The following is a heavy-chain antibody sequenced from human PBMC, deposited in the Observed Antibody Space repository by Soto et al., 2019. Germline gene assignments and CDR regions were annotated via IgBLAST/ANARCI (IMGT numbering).Heavy chain of an antibody. D-gene: IGHD2-21*02. CDR1: GGSIDTYY. V-gene: IGHV4-4*07. Sequence: ASETLSLTCTVSGGSIDTYYWIWIRQSAEKGLEWIGRIYTRGNTNYNPSLKSRVTMSIDTPKNQFSLNLTSVTAADTAIYYCARERTAFDRWGPGTLVTVSS. J-gene: IGHJ4*02. CDR2: IYTRGNT. CDR3: ARERTAFDR.